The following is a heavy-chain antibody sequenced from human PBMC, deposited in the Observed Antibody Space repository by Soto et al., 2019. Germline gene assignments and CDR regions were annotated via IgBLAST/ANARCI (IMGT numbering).Heavy chain of an antibody. Sequence: EVQLVDSGGALVQPGESLRLSCAASGFTFSDYFMTWVRQAPGKGLEWVATIKQDGNERYYVDFVKGRFTISRDNAKNSLYLQMNALRSEDTAVYYCAIGHGLGGWGQGTLVTVSS. J-gene: IGHJ4*02. V-gene: IGHV3-7*01. CDR2: IKQDGNER. CDR1: GFTFSDYF. CDR3: AIGHGLGG. D-gene: IGHD6-19*01.